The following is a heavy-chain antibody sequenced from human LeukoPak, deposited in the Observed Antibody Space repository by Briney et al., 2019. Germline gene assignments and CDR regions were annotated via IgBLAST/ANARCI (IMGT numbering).Heavy chain of an antibody. CDR1: GGSIRTGDYY. J-gene: IGHJ4*02. CDR3: ARRNFYYYGSGTYPARFDY. D-gene: IGHD3-10*01. CDR2: IYFSGDT. V-gene: IGHV4-30-4*01. Sequence: PSETLSLTSTVSGGSIRTGDYYWSWIRQPPGKGLEWIGNIYFSGDTSYNPSLKSRLTISLDTSKNQFSLTLTSVTAAATAFYYCARRNFYYYGSGTYPARFDYWGQGILATVSS.